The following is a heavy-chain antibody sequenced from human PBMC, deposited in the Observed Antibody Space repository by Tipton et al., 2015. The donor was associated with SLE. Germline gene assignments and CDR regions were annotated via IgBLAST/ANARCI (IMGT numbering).Heavy chain of an antibody. CDR3: ARAEYHNTPFFDN. J-gene: IGHJ4*02. CDR2: IYYSGRA. Sequence: TLSLTCAVSGGSITSSGYSWSWIRRPPGKGLEWIGYIYYSGRASYNPSLRSRVTMSVDRSNNQFSLKLTSVTAADTAVYYCARAEYHNTPFFDNWGQGTQVTVSS. CDR1: GGSITSSGYS. D-gene: IGHD2/OR15-2a*01. V-gene: IGHV4-30-2*01.